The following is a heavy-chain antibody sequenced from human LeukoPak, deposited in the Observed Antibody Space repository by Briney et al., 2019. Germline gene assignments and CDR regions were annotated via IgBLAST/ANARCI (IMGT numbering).Heavy chain of an antibody. J-gene: IGHJ4*02. Sequence: SQTLSLTYAVSGGSISSGGYSWSWIRQPPGKGLEWIGYIYHSGSTYYNPSLKSRVTISVDRSKNQFSLKLSSVTAADTAVYYCARSYPASFGYFDYWGQGTLVTVSS. V-gene: IGHV4-30-2*01. CDR2: IYHSGST. CDR1: GGSISSGGYS. CDR3: ARSYPASFGYFDY. D-gene: IGHD3-3*01.